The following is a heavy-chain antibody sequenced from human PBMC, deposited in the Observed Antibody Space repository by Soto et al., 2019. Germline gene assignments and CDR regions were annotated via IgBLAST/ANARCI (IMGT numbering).Heavy chain of an antibody. J-gene: IGHJ6*03. CDR2: IYYSGST. CDR1: GGSISSSSYY. CDR3: EGVTTSYYYYMDV. V-gene: IGHV4-39*01. D-gene: IGHD4-17*01. Sequence: PSETLSLTCTVSGGSISSSSYYWGWIRQPPGKGLEWIGSIYYSGSTYYNPSLKSRVTISVDTSKNQFSLKLSSVTAADTAVYYCEGVTTSYYYYMDVWGKGTTVTVSS.